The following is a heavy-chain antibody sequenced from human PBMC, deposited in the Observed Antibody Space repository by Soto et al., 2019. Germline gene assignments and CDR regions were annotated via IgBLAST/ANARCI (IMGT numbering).Heavy chain of an antibody. CDR1: GYIFISYG. D-gene: IGHD1-26*01. Sequence: ASVKVSCKASGYIFISYGISWVRQAPGQGLEWMGWIRAYNGDTNYAQKFQGRVTMTTDTSTTTAYMELRSLRSDDAAMYYCARDWGYSGRYRYPTFDYWAQGTLVTVSS. CDR3: ARDWGYSGRYRYPTFDY. J-gene: IGHJ4*02. V-gene: IGHV1-18*01. CDR2: IRAYNGDT.